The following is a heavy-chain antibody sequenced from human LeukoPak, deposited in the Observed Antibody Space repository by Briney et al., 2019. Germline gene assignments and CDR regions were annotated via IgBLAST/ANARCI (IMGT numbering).Heavy chain of an antibody. CDR1: GFIFSNYG. V-gene: IGHV3-30*03. CDR3: TRVGYVDEGIDY. J-gene: IGHJ4*02. D-gene: IGHD4-17*01. CDR2: ISYDGSSK. Sequence: GGSLRLSCAASGFIFSNYGMHWVRQAPGKGLEWVAVISYDGSSKFYADSVRGRFTISRDNAKNSLYLQMDSLRAEDTAIYYCTRVGYVDEGIDYWGQGTLVTVSS.